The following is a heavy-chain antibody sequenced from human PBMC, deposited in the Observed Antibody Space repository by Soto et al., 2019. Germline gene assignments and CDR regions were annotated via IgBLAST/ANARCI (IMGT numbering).Heavy chain of an antibody. CDR1: GASISGFY. J-gene: IGHJ5*02. V-gene: IGHV4-4*07. D-gene: IGHD1-1*01. CDR3: VRDGTKTLRDWFDP. CDR2: IYATVTT. Sequence: SETLSLTCTVSGASISGFYWSWIRKSAGKGLEWIGRIYATVTTDYNPSLKSRVMMSVDTSKKQFSLKLRSVTAADTAVYYCVRDGTKTLRDWFDPWGQGIPVT.